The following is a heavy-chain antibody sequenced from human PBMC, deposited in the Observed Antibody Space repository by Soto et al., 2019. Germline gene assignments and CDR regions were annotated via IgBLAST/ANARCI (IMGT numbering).Heavy chain of an antibody. D-gene: IGHD2-21*01. V-gene: IGHV5-51*01. CDR1: GYNFNSYC. Sequence: GESLKIACKSSGYNFNSYCIGWVRQMPGKGLEWMGIIYFGDSDVRYSPSFQGQVTISADKSISTAYLQWSSLKSSDTATYYCARHRGDHFDYWGQGTLVTVSS. CDR3: ARHRGDHFDY. J-gene: IGHJ4*02. CDR2: IYFGDSDV.